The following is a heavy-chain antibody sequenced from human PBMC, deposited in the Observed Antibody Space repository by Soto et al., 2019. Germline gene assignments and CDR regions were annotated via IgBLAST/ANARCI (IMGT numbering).Heavy chain of an antibody. CDR2: IWYDGSNK. Sequence: QVHLVESGGGVVQPGRSLRLSCAASGFTFSSYGMHWVRQAPGKGLEWVAVIWYDGSNKYYADSVKGRFTISRDNSKNALYLQMNSLRAEDTAVYYCARDHSSGWYYFDYWGQGTLVTVSS. D-gene: IGHD6-19*01. CDR3: ARDHSSGWYYFDY. V-gene: IGHV3-33*01. CDR1: GFTFSSYG. J-gene: IGHJ4*02.